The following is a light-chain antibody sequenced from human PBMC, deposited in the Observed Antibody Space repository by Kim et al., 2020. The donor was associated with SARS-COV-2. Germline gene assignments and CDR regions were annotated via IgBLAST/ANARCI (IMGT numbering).Light chain of an antibody. Sequence: EIVLTQSPGTLSLSPGERATLSCRASQSVSSSYLAWYQQKPGQAPRLLIYGASSRATGIPDRFSGNGSGTDFTLTISRLEPEDFAVYYCQQYGSSPRTFGQGTKVGIK. CDR1: QSVSSSY. CDR3: QQYGSSPRT. CDR2: GAS. J-gene: IGKJ1*01. V-gene: IGKV3-20*01.